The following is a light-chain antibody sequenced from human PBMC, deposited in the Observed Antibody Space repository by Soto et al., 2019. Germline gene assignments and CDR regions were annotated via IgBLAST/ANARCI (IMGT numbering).Light chain of an antibody. CDR1: QSISSW. J-gene: IGKJ2*01. CDR2: KAS. CDR3: QQYNSYLNT. V-gene: IGKV1-5*03. Sequence: DIQMTQSPSTLSASVGDRVTITCRASQSISSWLAWYQQKPGKAPKLLIYKASSLESGVPSRFIGSGSGTEFSLTISSLQPDDFATYCCQQYNSYLNTFGQGTKLEIK.